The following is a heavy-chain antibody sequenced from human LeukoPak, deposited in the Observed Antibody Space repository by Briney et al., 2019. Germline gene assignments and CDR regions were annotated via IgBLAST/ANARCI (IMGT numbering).Heavy chain of an antibody. Sequence: RPGGSLRLSCAASGFTFSSYSMNWVRQAPGKGPEWVSYISSSSSTIYYADSVKGRFTISRDNAKNSLYLQMNSLRAEDTAVYYCARDREQWLSYFDYWGQGTLVTVSS. CDR1: GFTFSSYS. D-gene: IGHD6-19*01. V-gene: IGHV3-48*01. J-gene: IGHJ4*02. CDR2: ISSSSSTI. CDR3: ARDREQWLSYFDY.